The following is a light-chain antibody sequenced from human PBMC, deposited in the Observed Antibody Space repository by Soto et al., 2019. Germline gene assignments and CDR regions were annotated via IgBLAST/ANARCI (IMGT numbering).Light chain of an antibody. CDR3: QQGYSSRWT. CDR1: QNIRSY. Sequence: IQKTQSPSSLSASVGDRVTITCRASQNIRSYLNWYQQKPGKAPQLLIYASSSLQTGVPSRFSASGSGTDFSLVISDLQPEDSATYYCQQGYSSRWTSGRGTKVEI. J-gene: IGKJ1*01. CDR2: ASS. V-gene: IGKV1-39*01.